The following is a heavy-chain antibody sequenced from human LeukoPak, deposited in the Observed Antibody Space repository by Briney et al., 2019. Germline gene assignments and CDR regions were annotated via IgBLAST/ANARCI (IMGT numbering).Heavy chain of an antibody. CDR3: ARGLWGYGRKPFDI. J-gene: IGHJ3*02. CDR1: GGSFSGYY. Sequence: PSETLSLTCAVYGGSFSGYYWSWIRQPPGKGLEWIGEINHSGSTNYNPSLKSRVTISVDTSKNQFSLKLSSVTAADTAVYYCARGLWGYGRKPFDIWGQGTMVTVSS. D-gene: IGHD5-12*01. V-gene: IGHV4-34*01. CDR2: INHSGST.